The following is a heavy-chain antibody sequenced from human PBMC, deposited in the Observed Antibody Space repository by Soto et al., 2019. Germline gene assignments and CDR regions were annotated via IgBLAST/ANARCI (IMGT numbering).Heavy chain of an antibody. D-gene: IGHD2-8*01. CDR2: ISRDGSSK. Sequence: PGGSLRLSCAACGFTFSRYAMHWVRQAPDEGLEWVAVISRDGSSKYYGDSVKGRCTVSRDNSNNTLYLSMTSLRPDDTAVFYCARSRNGAVPDSINFWGQGTLVTVSS. CDR3: ARSRNGAVPDSINF. V-gene: IGHV3-30-3*01. J-gene: IGHJ4*02. CDR1: GFTFSRYA.